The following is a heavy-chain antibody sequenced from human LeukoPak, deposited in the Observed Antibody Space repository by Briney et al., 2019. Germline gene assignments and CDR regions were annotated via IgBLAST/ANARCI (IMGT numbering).Heavy chain of an antibody. Sequence: GASVKVSCKASGYTFTNYDINWVRQATGQGLEWMGWMNPKSGYTGYAQKFQGRVTMTRDTSISTVYMELGSLRSEDTAVYYCARVTGSIDYWGQGTLVTVSS. CDR2: MNPKSGYT. V-gene: IGHV1-8*01. CDR3: ARVTGSIDY. D-gene: IGHD1-26*01. CDR1: GYTFTNYD. J-gene: IGHJ4*02.